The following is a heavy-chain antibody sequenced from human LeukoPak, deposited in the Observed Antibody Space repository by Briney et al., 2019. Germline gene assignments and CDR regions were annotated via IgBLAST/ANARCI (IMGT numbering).Heavy chain of an antibody. CDR1: GFTFSSYA. D-gene: IGHD1-26*01. V-gene: IGHV3-30*04. CDR2: ISYDGSDK. CDR3: ARVFSGSLGPRGALGY. Sequence: GGSLRLSCAASGFTFSSYAIHWVRQAPGKGPEWVAIISYDGSDKYYADSVKGRFTISRDNSKNTLYLQMNSLRGEDTAVYYCARVFSGSLGPRGALGYWGQGKVVTVSS. J-gene: IGHJ4*02.